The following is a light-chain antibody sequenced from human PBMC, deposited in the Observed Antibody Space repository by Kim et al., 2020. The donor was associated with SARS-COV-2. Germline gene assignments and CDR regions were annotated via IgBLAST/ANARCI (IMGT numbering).Light chain of an antibody. J-gene: IGLJ3*02. CDR3: QVWDSSSDHRV. CDR2: YDS. Sequence: SYELTQPPSVSVAPGKTARITCGGNNIGSKSVHWYQQKPGQAPVLVIYYDSERPSGIPERFSGSNSGNTATLTISRVEAGDEADYYCQVWDSSSDHRVFCGGTKLSVL. CDR1: NIGSKS. V-gene: IGLV3-21*04.